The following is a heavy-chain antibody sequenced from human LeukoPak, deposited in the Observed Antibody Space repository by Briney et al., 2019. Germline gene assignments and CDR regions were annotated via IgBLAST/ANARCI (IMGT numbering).Heavy chain of an antibody. V-gene: IGHV3-30-3*01. CDR3: ARSGIQSGYCSSTSCYTGY. CDR1: GFTFSNYD. J-gene: IGHJ4*02. Sequence: GGSLRLSCAASGFTFSNYDMHWVRQGSGKGLEWVAVISYDGSNKYYADSVKGRFTISRDNSKNTLYLQMNSLRAEDTAVYYCARSGIQSGYCSSTSCYTGYWGQGTLVTVSS. CDR2: ISYDGSNK. D-gene: IGHD2-2*02.